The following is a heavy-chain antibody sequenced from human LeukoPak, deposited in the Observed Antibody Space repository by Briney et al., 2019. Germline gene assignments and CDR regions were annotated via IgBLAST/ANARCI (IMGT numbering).Heavy chain of an antibody. J-gene: IGHJ4*02. CDR1: GFTLSSYE. D-gene: IGHD2-2*01. CDR2: ISSSSSYI. CDR3: ARGYCSSTSCLYYFDY. Sequence: GGSLRLSCAASGFTLSSYEMNWVRQAPGKGLEWVSSISSSSSYIYYADSVKGRFTISRDNAKNSLYLQMNSLRAEDTAVYYCARGYCSSTSCLYYFDYWGQGTLVTVSS. V-gene: IGHV3-21*01.